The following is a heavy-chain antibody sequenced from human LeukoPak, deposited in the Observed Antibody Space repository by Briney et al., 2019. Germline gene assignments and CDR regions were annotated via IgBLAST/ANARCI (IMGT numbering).Heavy chain of an antibody. CDR2: IYFSGST. V-gene: IGHV4-39*07. D-gene: IGHD4-23*01. CDR3: VTTVVDYYYMDV. CDR1: GDSLSSSSYY. Sequence: SEALSLTCTLPGDSLSSSSYYWGWIRQPPGRGLEWIACIYFSGSTFYNPSPKSRVTISVDTSKNQFSLKLSSVTAADTAVYYCVTTVVDYYYMDVWGKGTTVTVSS. J-gene: IGHJ6*03.